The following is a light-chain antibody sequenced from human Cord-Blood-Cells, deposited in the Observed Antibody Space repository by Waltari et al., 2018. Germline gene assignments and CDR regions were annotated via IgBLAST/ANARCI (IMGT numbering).Light chain of an antibody. J-gene: IGLJ3*02. CDR3: CSYAGSYTNWV. CDR2: DVS. CDR1: SSDVGGYNY. V-gene: IGLV2-11*01. Sequence: QSALTQPRSVSGSPGQSVTISCTGTSSDVGGYNYVSWYQQHPGNAPKLMIYDVSKRPSGVPDRFSGSKSGHTASLTISGLQAEDEADYYCCSYAGSYTNWVFGGGTKLTVL.